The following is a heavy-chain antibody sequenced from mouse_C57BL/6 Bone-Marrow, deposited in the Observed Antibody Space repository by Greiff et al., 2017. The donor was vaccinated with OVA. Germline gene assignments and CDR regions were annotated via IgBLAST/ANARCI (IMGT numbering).Heavy chain of an antibody. V-gene: IGHV6-6*01. CDR2: IRNKANNHAT. CDR3: TIPAAMDY. CDR1: GFTFSDAW. J-gene: IGHJ4*01. Sequence: EVQVVESGGGLVQPGGSMKLSCAASGFTFSDAWMDWVRQSPEKGLEWVAAIRNKANNHATYYAESVKGRFTISRDDSKSSVYLQMNSLRAEDTGIYYCTIPAAMDYWGQGTSVTVSS.